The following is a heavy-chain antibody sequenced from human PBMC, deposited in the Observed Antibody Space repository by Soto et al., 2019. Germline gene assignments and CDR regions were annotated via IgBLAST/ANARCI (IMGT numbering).Heavy chain of an antibody. CDR3: ARSVGVTTLSYLDY. Sequence: GASVKVSCKAAGGTFSSYGISWVRQAPGQGLEWMGGIIPMFGTATHTQNFQGRLTITADESTSTAYMGLSSLRSEDTAVYFCARSVGVTTLSYLDYWGQGTLVTVSS. D-gene: IGHD1-26*01. CDR2: IIPMFGTA. V-gene: IGHV1-69*13. CDR1: GGTFSSYG. J-gene: IGHJ4*02.